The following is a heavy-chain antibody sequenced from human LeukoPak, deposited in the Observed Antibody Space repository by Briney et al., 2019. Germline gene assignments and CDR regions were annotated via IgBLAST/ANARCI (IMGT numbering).Heavy chain of an antibody. D-gene: IGHD3-9*01. V-gene: IGHV5-51*01. CDR2: IYPGDSDT. Sequence: PGASLQISCKGSGYSFTSYWIGWVRQMPGKGLEWMGIIYPGDSDTRYSPSFQGQVTTSADKSISTAYLQWSSLKASDTAMYYCARQGKILRYFDWLLSFDYWGQGTLVTVSS. CDR1: GYSFTSYW. J-gene: IGHJ4*02. CDR3: ARQGKILRYFDWLLSFDY.